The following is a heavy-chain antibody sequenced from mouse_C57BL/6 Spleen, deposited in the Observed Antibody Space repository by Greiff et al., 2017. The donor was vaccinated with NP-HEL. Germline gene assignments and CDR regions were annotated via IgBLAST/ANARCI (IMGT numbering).Heavy chain of an antibody. CDR1: GYTFTDYY. CDR2: IYPGSGNT. Sequence: QVQLQQSGAELVRPGASVKLSCKASGYTFTDYYINWVKQRPGQGLEWIARIYPGSGNTYYNEKFKGKATLTAEKSSSTAYMQLSSLTSEDSAVYCCARERAMGDGYLWYFDVWGTGTTVTVSS. CDR3: ARERAMGDGYLWYFDV. J-gene: IGHJ1*03. D-gene: IGHD2-3*01. V-gene: IGHV1-76*01.